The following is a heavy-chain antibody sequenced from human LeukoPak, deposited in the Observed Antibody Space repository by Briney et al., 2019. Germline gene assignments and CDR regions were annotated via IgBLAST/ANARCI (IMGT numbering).Heavy chain of an antibody. CDR2: IKQDGRDK. Sequence: PGGSLRLSCAASGFTFSNAWMNWVRQAPGKGLEWLANIKQDGRDKFYVDSVKGRFTISRDNAKNSLYLQMNSLRAEDTAVYYCARDRNGEYFDLWGRGTLVTVSS. V-gene: IGHV3-7*01. CDR3: ARDRNGEYFDL. J-gene: IGHJ2*01. CDR1: GFTFSNAW. D-gene: IGHD4-11*01.